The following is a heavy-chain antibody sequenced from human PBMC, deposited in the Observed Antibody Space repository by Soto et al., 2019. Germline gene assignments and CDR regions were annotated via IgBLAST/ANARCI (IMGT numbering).Heavy chain of an antibody. Sequence: QAVGSLRLSCAASGFTFSSYGMHWVRQAPGKGLEWVAVIWYDGSNKYYADSVKGRFTISRDNSKNTLYLQMNRVGDEVAAVYCFGRVGYYVSGSYDEIDAFDIWGEGTMVSVS. J-gene: IGHJ3*02. V-gene: IGHV3-33*01. D-gene: IGHD3-10*01. CDR1: GFTFSSYG. CDR2: IWYDGSNK. CDR3: GRVGYYVSGSYDEIDAFDI.